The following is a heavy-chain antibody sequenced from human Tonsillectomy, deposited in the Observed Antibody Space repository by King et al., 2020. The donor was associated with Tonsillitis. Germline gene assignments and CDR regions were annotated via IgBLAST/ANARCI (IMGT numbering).Heavy chain of an antibody. CDR1: SNY. CDR3: ARYVIGSYYDHAYFDL. V-gene: IGHV3-66*01. D-gene: IGHD3-22*01. J-gene: IGHJ2*01. Sequence: SNYMSWVRQAPWKGLEWVSVIYSCGSTYYADSVKGRFTISIDNSKNTLYLQMNNLRAEDTDLYYCARYVIGSYYDHAYFDLWGRGTLVTVYS. CDR2: IYSCGST.